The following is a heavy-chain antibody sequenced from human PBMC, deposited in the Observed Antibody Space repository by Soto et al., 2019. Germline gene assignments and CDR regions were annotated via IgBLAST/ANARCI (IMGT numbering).Heavy chain of an antibody. V-gene: IGHV4-59*01. Sequence: SETLSLTCTGSGGSISSYYCSWIRQPPWKGLEWIGYMYYSGSTNYNPSLKSRVTISVDTSKNQFSLKLSSVTAADTAVYYCGGKNDHSSGYFDYWGQGTLVTVSS. CDR3: GGKNDHSSGYFDY. CDR1: GGSISSYY. J-gene: IGHJ4*02. CDR2: MYYSGST. D-gene: IGHD3-22*01.